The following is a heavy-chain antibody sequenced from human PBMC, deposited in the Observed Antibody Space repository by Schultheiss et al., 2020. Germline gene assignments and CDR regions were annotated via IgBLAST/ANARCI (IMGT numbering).Heavy chain of an antibody. Sequence: GGSLRLSCKGSGYSFTSYWIGWVRQMPGKGLEWMGIIYPGDSDTRCSPSFQGQVTISADKSISTAYLQWSSLKASDTAMYYCARLLYQLPPEGWGWFDPWGQGTLVTVSS. V-gene: IGHV5-51*01. J-gene: IGHJ5*02. CDR3: ARLLYQLPPEGWGWFDP. CDR2: IYPGDSDT. D-gene: IGHD2-2*01. CDR1: GYSFTSYW.